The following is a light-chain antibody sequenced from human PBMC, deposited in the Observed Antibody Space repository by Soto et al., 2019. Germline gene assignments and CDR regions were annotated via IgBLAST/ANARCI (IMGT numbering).Light chain of an antibody. V-gene: IGLV2-23*01. CDR2: GDS. J-gene: IGLJ1*01. CDR1: SNDVGGYNL. Sequence: QSALTQPASVSGSPGQSITISCTGTSNDVGGYNLVSWYQQHPGKAPRLILFGDSERPSGVSDRFSGSKSGNTASLTISGVQAEDEAVYHCCSYATSSFVIGTGTKLTVL. CDR3: CSYATSSFV.